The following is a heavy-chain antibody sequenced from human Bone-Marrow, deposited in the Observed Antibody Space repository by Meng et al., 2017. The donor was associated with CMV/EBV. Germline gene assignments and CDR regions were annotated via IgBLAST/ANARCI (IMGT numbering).Heavy chain of an antibody. V-gene: IGHV4-34*01. J-gene: IGHJ4*02. CDR3: ARGRGGTYTPLDN. Sequence: SQTLSLTCAVYGESFSGYSWNWIRQPPGKGLEWIGELNQSGNTNYNPSLKSRVTISLDTSRNQFSLKVNSVTAADTAVYFCARGRGGTYTPLDNWGQGTLVPSPQ. CDR1: GESFSGYS. D-gene: IGHD1-26*01. CDR2: LNQSGNT.